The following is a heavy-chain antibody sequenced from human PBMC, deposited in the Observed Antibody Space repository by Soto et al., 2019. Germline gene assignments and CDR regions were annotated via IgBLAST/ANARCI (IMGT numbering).Heavy chain of an antibody. D-gene: IGHD6-19*01. CDR1: GYSFTSYW. J-gene: IGHJ4*02. Sequence: LKISCKGSGYSFTSYWIGWVRQVPGKGLEWMGIIYTGDSDTRYSPSFQGQVTISADESISTAYLQWSSLKASDTAIYYCAIRGASQWLKFWGQGTLVTVSS. CDR2: IYTGDSDT. V-gene: IGHV5-51*01. CDR3: AIRGASQWLKF.